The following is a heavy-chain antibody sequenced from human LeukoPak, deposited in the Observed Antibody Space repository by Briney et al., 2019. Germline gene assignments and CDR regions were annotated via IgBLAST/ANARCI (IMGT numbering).Heavy chain of an antibody. CDR3: ARGGLPAAYDY. J-gene: IGHJ4*02. V-gene: IGHV3-74*03. CDR1: GFTFSSYW. CDR2: INGDGTST. D-gene: IGHD2-2*01. Sequence: PGGSLRLSRAASGFTFSSYWMQWVRQAPGKGLVWVSQINGDGTSTKYADSVKGRFTISRDNARNTLYLQMNSLRVEDTAVYYCARGGLPAAYDYWGQGNLVTVSS.